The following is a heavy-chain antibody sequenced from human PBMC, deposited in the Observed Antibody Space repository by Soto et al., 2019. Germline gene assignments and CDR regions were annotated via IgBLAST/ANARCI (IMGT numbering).Heavy chain of an antibody. D-gene: IGHD2-15*01. Sequence: EVQLVESGGGLVQPGGSLRLSCAASGFTFSNYWMYWVRQAPGKGLEWVSRINSDGSVSSHADSVRGRLTISRDNVKNTLYLHMDSLRAEDTAVYFCARGDCVGGTCYSLAGSFYYDMDVWGKGTTVTV. V-gene: IGHV3-74*02. CDR1: GFTFSNYW. J-gene: IGHJ6*03. CDR2: INSDGSVS. CDR3: ARGDCVGGTCYSLAGSFYYDMDV.